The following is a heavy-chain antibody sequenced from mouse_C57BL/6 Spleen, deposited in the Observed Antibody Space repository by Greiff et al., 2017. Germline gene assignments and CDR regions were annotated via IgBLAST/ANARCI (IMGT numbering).Heavy chain of an antibody. Sequence: EVHLVESGGGLVKPGGSLKLSCAASGFTFSSYAMSWVSQTPEKRLEWVANISDGGSYTYYPDNVKGRFTISRDKAKNNLYLQMSHLQSEDTAMYYCARPYGNFWFAYWGQGTLVTVSA. D-gene: IGHD2-1*01. CDR3: ARPYGNFWFAY. J-gene: IGHJ3*01. CDR2: ISDGGSYT. CDR1: GFTFSSYA. V-gene: IGHV5-4*01.